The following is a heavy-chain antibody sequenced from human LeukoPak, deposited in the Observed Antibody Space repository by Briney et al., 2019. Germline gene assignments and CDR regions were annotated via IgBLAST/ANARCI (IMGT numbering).Heavy chain of an antibody. D-gene: IGHD6-13*01. J-gene: IGHJ4*02. CDR2: IWYDGSNK. V-gene: IGHV3-33*01. Sequence: GGSLRLSCTASGFTFSSYGMHWVRQAPGKGLEWVAVIWYDGSNKYYADSVKGRFTISRDNSKNTLYLQMNSLRAEDTAVYYCALPSSSWYYFDYWGQGTLVTVSS. CDR1: GFTFSSYG. CDR3: ALPSSSWYYFDY.